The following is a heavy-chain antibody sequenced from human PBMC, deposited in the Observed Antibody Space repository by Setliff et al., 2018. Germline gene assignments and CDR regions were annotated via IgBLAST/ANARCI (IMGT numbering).Heavy chain of an antibody. CDR2: IHASGST. CDR3: ARSGDYGSGRLSP. CDR1: GGSISSGDHY. D-gene: IGHD3-10*01. J-gene: IGHJ5*02. V-gene: IGHV4-61*02. Sequence: PSETLSLTCTVSGGSISSGDHYWSWIRQPAGKGLEWIGRIHASGSTNYNPSLKSRVTISVDTSKNQFSLKLTSVTAADTAVYCCARSGDYGSGRLSPWGQGTLVTVSS.